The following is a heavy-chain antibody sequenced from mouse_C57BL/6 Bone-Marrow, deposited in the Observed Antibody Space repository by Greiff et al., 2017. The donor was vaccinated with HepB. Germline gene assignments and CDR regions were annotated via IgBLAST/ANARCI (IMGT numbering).Heavy chain of an antibody. D-gene: IGHD1-1*01. CDR2: INPNNGGT. Sequence: EVQLQQSGPELVKPGASVKISCKASGYTFTDYYMNWVKQSHGKSLEWIGDINPNNGGTSSNQKFKGKATLTVDKSSSTAYMELRSLTSEDSAVYYCARPPNKATVVAPPGFDVWGTGTTVTVSS. CDR1: GYTFTDYY. V-gene: IGHV1-26*01. CDR3: ARPPNKATVVAPPGFDV. J-gene: IGHJ1*03.